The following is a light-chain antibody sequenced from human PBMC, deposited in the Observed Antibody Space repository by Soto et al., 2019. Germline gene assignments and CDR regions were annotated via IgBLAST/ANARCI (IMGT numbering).Light chain of an antibody. Sequence: DAVVTQSPDSLAASLGERATINCKSSQSVLYSSNNKNYLAWYQQKPGQPPKLLIYWASMRVSGVPDRFSGSGSGTDFTLTISSLQAEDLAVYYCQQYLHTPRTFGQGTKVEVK. V-gene: IGKV4-1*01. CDR3: QQYLHTPRT. CDR2: WAS. J-gene: IGKJ1*01. CDR1: QSVLYSSNNKNY.